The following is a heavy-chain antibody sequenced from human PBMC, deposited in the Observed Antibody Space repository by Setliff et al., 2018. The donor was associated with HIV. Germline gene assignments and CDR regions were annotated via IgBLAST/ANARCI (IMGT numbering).Heavy chain of an antibody. D-gene: IGHD5-18*01. CDR2: IHYSGTT. CDR1: GGTISSSDYY. V-gene: IGHV4-39*07. J-gene: IGHJ6*03. CDR3: ARAEDTAMDDYYYMDV. Sequence: PSETLSLPCTVSGGTISSSDYYWGWIRQPPGKGLEWIGSIHYSGTTYYNPSLKSRVPISVDTSKHQFFLNLTSVTVADTAVSYCARAEDTAMDDYYYMDVWGRGTTVTVS.